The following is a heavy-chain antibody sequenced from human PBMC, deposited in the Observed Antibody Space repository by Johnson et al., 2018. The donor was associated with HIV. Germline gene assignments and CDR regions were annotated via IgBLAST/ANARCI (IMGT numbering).Heavy chain of an antibody. CDR2: IYSGGKT. CDR1: GFTVSSNY. CDR3: ARYHYYDSRLNDAFDI. Sequence: VQLVESGGGLIQPGGSLRLSCAASGFTVSSNYMSWVRQAPGKGLEWVSVIYSGGKTYYADSVKGRFTISRDNYKNTLYLQMNSLRAEDTAVYYCARYHYYDSRLNDAFDIWGQGTMVTVSS. D-gene: IGHD3-22*01. V-gene: IGHV3-53*01. J-gene: IGHJ3*02.